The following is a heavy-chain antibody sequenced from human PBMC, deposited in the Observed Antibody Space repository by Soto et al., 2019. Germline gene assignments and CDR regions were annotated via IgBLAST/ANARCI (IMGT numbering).Heavy chain of an antibody. V-gene: IGHV3-30*03. CDR1: GFTFSSYG. D-gene: IGHD2-15*01. CDR3: ARELVYCSSGSCDRPPIGH. CDR2: ISYDGSNK. Sequence: PGGSLRLSCAASGFTFSSYGMHWVRQVPGKGLEGVAVISYDGSNKYYADSVKGRFTISRDNSKNTLYLQMNSLRAEDTAVYFCARELVYCSSGSCDRPPIGHWGQGSLVTGSS. J-gene: IGHJ4*02.